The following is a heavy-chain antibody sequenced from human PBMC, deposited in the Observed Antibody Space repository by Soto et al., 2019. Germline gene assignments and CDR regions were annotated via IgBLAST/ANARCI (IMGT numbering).Heavy chain of an antibody. CDR2: IIPIFGTA. J-gene: IGHJ6*02. CDR3: ARVRGFGELFQNYYYYYGMDV. D-gene: IGHD3-10*01. V-gene: IGHV1-69*13. Sequence: SVKVSCKASGGTFSSYAISWVRQAPGQGLEWMGGIIPIFGTANYAQKFQGRVTITADESTSTAYVELSSLRSEDTAVYYCARVRGFGELFQNYYYYYGMDVWGQGTTVTVSS. CDR1: GGTFSSYA.